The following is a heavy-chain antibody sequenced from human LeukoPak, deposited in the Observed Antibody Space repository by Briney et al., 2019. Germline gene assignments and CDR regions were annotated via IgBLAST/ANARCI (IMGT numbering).Heavy chain of an antibody. J-gene: IGHJ4*02. D-gene: IGHD2-2*01. CDR2: IIPIFGTA. CDR3: ARVYCSSTSCPIGLSDY. Sequence: ASVKVSCKASGGTFSSYAISWVRQAPGQGLEWMGGIIPIFGTANYAQKFQGRVTITADESTSTAYMELSSLRSEDTAVYYCARVYCSSTSCPIGLSDYWGQGTLVTVSS. CDR1: GGTFSSYA. V-gene: IGHV1-69*13.